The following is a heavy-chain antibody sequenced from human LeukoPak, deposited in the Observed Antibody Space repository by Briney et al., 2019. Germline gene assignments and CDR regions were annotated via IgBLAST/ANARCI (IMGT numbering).Heavy chain of an antibody. D-gene: IGHD2-2*01. CDR1: GGSISSSSYY. V-gene: IGHV4-39*01. J-gene: IGHJ4*02. Sequence: SETLSLTCTVSGGSISSSSYYWGWIRQPPGKGLEWIGSIYYSGSTYYNPSLKSRVTISVDTSKNQFSLKLSSVTAADTAVYYCARRGYCSSTSCFDYWGQGTLVTVSS. CDR3: ARRGYCSSTSCFDY. CDR2: IYYSGST.